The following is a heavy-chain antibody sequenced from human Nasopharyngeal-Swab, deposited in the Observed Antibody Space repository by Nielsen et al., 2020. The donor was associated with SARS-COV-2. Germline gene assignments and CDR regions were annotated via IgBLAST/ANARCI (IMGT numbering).Heavy chain of an antibody. D-gene: IGHD3-16*02. J-gene: IGHJ4*02. CDR2: INHSGST. CDR3: ARAPGRSYYDYVWGSYRSKDYYFDY. Sequence: SETLSLTCAVYGGSFSGYYWSWNRQPPGKGLEWIGEINHSGSTNYNPSLKSRVTISVDTSKNQFSLKLSSVTAADTAVYFCARAPGRSYYDYVWGSYRSKDYYFDYWGLGTLVTVSS. V-gene: IGHV4-34*01. CDR1: GGSFSGYY.